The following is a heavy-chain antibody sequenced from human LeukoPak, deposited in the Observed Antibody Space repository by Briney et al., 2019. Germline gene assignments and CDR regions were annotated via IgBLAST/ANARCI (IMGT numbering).Heavy chain of an antibody. CDR1: GYTLTELS. CDR2: FDPEDGET. CDR3: ATALGIVGATTRPNY. Sequence: ASVKVSCKVSGYTLTELSMHWVRQAPGKGLEWMGGFDPEDGETIYAQKFQGRVTMTEDTSTDTAYMELSSLRSEDTAVYYCATALGIVGATTRPNYWGQGTLVTVSS. D-gene: IGHD1-26*01. J-gene: IGHJ4*02. V-gene: IGHV1-24*01.